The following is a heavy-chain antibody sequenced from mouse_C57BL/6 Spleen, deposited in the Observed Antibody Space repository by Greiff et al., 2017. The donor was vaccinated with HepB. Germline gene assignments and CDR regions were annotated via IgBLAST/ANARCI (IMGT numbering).Heavy chain of an antibody. V-gene: IGHV5-17*01. D-gene: IGHD1-1*01. CDR1: GFTFSDYG. J-gene: IGHJ4*01. Sequence: DVMLVESGGGLVKPGGSLKLSCAASGFTFSDYGMHWVRQAPEKGLEWVAYISSGSSTIYYADTVKGRFTISRDNAKNTLFLQMTSLRSEDTAMYYCAITTVSPYAMDYWGQGTSVTVSS. CDR3: AITTVSPYAMDY. CDR2: ISSGSSTI.